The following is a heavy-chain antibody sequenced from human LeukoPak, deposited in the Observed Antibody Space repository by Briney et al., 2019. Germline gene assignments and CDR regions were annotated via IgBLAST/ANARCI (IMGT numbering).Heavy chain of an antibody. CDR3: TKLARAPRDFDY. Sequence: GGSLRLSCEVSGFTFDDYAMSWVRQAPGKGLEWVGRSRDKGNSYTTAYAASVRGRFTIPRDDPKNSLYLQMNSLKIEDTAVYYCTKLARAPRDFDYWGQGTLVTVSS. J-gene: IGHJ4*01. CDR1: GFTFDDYA. D-gene: IGHD3-10*01. CDR2: SRDKGNSYTT. V-gene: IGHV3-72*01.